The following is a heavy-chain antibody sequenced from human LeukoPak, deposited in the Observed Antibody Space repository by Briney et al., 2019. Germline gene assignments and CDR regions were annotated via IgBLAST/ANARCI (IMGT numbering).Heavy chain of an antibody. Sequence: ASVKVSRKVSGYTLTELSMHWVRQAPGKGLEWMGGFDPEDGETIYAQKFQGRVTMTEDTSTDTAYMELSSLRSEDTAVYYCATASTQVYAIPYFDYWGQGTLVTVSS. CDR2: FDPEDGET. V-gene: IGHV1-24*01. J-gene: IGHJ4*02. CDR1: GYTLTELS. D-gene: IGHD2-8*01. CDR3: ATASTQVYAIPYFDY.